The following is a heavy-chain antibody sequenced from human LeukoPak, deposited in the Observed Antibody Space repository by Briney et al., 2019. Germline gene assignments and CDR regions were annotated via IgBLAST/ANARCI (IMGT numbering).Heavy chain of an antibody. D-gene: IGHD6-19*01. CDR3: GRRGQWLEEGWFDP. CDR2: IYYSGIT. V-gene: IGHV4-59*08. Sequence: PSETLSLTCTVSGGSISSYYWSWIRQPPGKGLECIGYIYYSGITDYNPSLKSRVTISVDTSKNQFSLKLNSVTAADTAVYYCGRRGQWLEEGWFDPWGQGTLVTVSS. J-gene: IGHJ5*02. CDR1: GGSISSYY.